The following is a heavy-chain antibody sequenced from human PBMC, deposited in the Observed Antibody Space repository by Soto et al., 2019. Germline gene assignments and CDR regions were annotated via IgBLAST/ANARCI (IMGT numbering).Heavy chain of an antibody. D-gene: IGHD1-20*01. J-gene: IGHJ5*02. CDR2: IIPIFGTA. V-gene: IGHV1-69*13. CDR1: GGTFSSYA. CDR3: ARDRSGIAGFNWSAT. Sequence: SVKVSCKASGGTFSSYAISWVRQAPGQGLEWMGGIIPIFGTANYAQKFQGRVTITADESTSTAYMELSSLRSEDTAVYYCARDRSGIAGFNWSATSDQGTLAPLS.